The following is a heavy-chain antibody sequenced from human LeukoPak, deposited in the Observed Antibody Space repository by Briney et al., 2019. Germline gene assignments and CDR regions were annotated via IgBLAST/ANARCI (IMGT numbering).Heavy chain of an antibody. CDR3: ARDTVVGATHAFDI. D-gene: IGHD1-26*01. Sequence: GGSLRLSCAASGFIFSSYAMHWVRQAPGKGLEWVALISYDGNNKYYADSVKGRFTISRDNSKNTLYLQMNSLRAEDTAVYYCARDTVVGATHAFDIWGQGTMVTVSS. CDR2: ISYDGNNK. J-gene: IGHJ3*02. CDR1: GFIFSSYA. V-gene: IGHV3-30-3*01.